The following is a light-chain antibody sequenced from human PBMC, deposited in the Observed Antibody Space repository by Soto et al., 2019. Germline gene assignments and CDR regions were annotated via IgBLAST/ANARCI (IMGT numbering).Light chain of an antibody. CDR1: QSVSSD. CDR2: GAS. J-gene: IGKJ2*01. V-gene: IGKV3-15*01. Sequence: EILMTQSPATLSVSSGKRATLSCRASQSVSSDLAWYQHHPGQAPRLLIYGASTRVTGTPPRFSGSGSGTEFTLTITSLQAEDFAVYYCQHYHGWPFTFGQGTKLEMK. CDR3: QHYHGWPFT.